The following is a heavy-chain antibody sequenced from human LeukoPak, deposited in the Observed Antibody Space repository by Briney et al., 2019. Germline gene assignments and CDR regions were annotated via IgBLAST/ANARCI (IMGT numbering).Heavy chain of an antibody. V-gene: IGHV3-13*01. CDR3: ARDRFGMDV. Sequence: GSLRLSCTAAGFIFNDFDFHWVRQGPGKGVEWVSAICIGGDTHYSGSVKGRFTISRENAKNSLFLQINNLRAGDTAVYYCARDRFGMDVWGRGTTVTVSS. J-gene: IGHJ6*02. CDR2: ICIGGDT. CDR1: GFIFNDFD.